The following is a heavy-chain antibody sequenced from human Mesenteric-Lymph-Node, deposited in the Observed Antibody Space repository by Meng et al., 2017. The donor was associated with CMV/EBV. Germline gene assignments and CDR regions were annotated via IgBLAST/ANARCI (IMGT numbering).Heavy chain of an antibody. J-gene: IGHJ3*02. CDR2: IKQDGSEK. CDR3: ASQKWYSSSWGAFDI. Sequence: GESLKISCAASGFPFNWYWMSWVRQAPGKGLEWVANIKQDGSEKYYVDSVKGRFTISRDNAKNSLYLQMNSLRAEDTAVYYCASQKWYSSSWGAFDIWGQGTMVTVSS. CDR1: GFPFNWYW. D-gene: IGHD6-13*01. V-gene: IGHV3-7*01.